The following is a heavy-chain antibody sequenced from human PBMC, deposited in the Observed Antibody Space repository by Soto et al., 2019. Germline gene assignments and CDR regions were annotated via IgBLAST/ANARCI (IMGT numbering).Heavy chain of an antibody. Sequence: QGQLVQSGAEVKKPGASVKVSCKTSGYTFTSYHINWVRQAPGQGLEWMGWISAYNTNTNYAQKFQGRVTMTTDTLKSTAYMELRSLRSDDTAVYYCARDTPPTDYWGQGTLVTVSS. CDR2: ISAYNTNT. CDR1: GYTFTSYH. V-gene: IGHV1-18*01. J-gene: IGHJ4*02. CDR3: ARDTPPTDY.